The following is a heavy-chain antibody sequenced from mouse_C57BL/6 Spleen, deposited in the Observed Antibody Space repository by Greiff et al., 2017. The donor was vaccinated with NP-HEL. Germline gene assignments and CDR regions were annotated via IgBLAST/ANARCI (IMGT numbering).Heavy chain of an antibody. CDR2: IYPRSGNT. Sequence: VQLVESGAELARPGASVKLSCKASGYTFTSYGISWVKQRTGQGLEWIGEIYPRSGNTYYNEKFKGKATLTADKSSSTAYMELRSLTSEDSAVYFCARRLDSSGYVYAMDYWGQGTSVTVSS. CDR1: GYTFTSYG. CDR3: ARRLDSSGYVYAMDY. J-gene: IGHJ4*01. V-gene: IGHV1-81*01. D-gene: IGHD3-2*02.